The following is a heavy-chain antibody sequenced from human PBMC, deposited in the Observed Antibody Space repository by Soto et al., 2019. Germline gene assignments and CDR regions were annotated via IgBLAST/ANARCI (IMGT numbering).Heavy chain of an antibody. V-gene: IGHV1-2*02. CDR2: INPNNGDT. CDR3: ARSSGSYSYYGMDV. D-gene: IGHD1-26*01. CDR1: GYILTDYY. Sequence: QVQLVQSGAEVKKPGASVKFSCRASGYILTDYYMHWVRQAPGQGLEWVAWINPNNGDTKYAQNFQGRGTMTRDTSTSTVYRDLSRLRSDDTAVYYCARSSGSYSYYGMDVWGQGTTVTVSS. J-gene: IGHJ6*02.